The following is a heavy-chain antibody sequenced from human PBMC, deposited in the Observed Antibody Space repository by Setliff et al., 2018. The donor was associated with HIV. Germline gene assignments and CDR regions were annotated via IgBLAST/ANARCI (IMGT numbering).Heavy chain of an antibody. CDR3: ARDQGSGWYDP. CDR1: GFTFSNYW. CDR2: IKQDGSEK. Sequence: PGGSLSLSCAASGFTFSNYWMSWVRQAPGKGLEWVANIKQDGSEKDYVDSVKGRFTISRDNAQNSLSLQMNSLRAEDTAVYYCARDQGSGWYDPWGQGTLVTVSS. D-gene: IGHD6-19*01. V-gene: IGHV3-7*01. J-gene: IGHJ5*02.